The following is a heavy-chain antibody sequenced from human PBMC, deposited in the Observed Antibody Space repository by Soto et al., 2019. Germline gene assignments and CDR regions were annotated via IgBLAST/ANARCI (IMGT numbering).Heavy chain of an antibody. V-gene: IGHV1-18*01. CDR3: ARGWDASYYYDSSGYYPPGY. CDR1: GYTFTSYG. Sequence: ASVKVSCKASGYTFTSYGISWVRQAPGQGLEWMGWISAYNGNTNYAQKLQGRVTMTTDTSTSTAYMELRSLRSDDTAVYYCARGWDASYYYDSSGYYPPGYWGQGTLVTRLL. D-gene: IGHD3-22*01. CDR2: ISAYNGNT. J-gene: IGHJ4*02.